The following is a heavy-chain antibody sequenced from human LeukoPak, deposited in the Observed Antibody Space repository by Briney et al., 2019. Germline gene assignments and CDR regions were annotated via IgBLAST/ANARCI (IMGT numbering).Heavy chain of an antibody. CDR2: IYYSGST. Sequence: SETLSLTCTVSGGSISSYYWSWIRQPPGKGLEWIGYIYYSGSTKYNPSLQSRVSISVDTSKNQFSLKLSSVTAADTAVYYCARHGPCSGGSCYDSWGQGTLVTVSS. CDR1: GGSISSYY. V-gene: IGHV4-59*08. D-gene: IGHD2-15*01. J-gene: IGHJ4*02. CDR3: ARHGPCSGGSCYDS.